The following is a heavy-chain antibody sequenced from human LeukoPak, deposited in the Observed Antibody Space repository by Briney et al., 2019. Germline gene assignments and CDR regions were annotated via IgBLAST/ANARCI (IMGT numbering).Heavy chain of an antibody. D-gene: IGHD1-26*01. Sequence: GGSLRLSCAASGFTFSTYAMSWVRQAPGKGLEWVSAISGSGGSTYFADSVKGRFTISRDNSKNTLCLQMNGLRDEDTAVYYCTRDGGRREDYWGQGTLVTVSS. CDR1: GFTFSTYA. CDR3: TRDGGRREDY. CDR2: ISGSGGST. J-gene: IGHJ4*02. V-gene: IGHV3-23*01.